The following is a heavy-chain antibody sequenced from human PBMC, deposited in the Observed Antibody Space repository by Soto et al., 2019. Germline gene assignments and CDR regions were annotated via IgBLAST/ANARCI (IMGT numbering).Heavy chain of an antibody. V-gene: IGHV4-34*01. CDR3: ARVYYDSSGYNWFDP. CDR1: GGSFSGYY. J-gene: IGHJ5*02. D-gene: IGHD3-22*01. CDR2: INHSGST. Sequence: SETLSLTCAVYGGSFSGYYWSWIRQPPGKGLEWIGEINHSGSTNYNPSLKSRVTISVDTSKNQFSLKLSSVTAADTAVYYGARVYYDSSGYNWFDPWGQGTLVTVSS.